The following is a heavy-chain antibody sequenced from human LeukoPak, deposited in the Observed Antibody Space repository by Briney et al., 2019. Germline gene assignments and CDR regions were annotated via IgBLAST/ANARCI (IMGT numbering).Heavy chain of an antibody. CDR1: GYTFTSYD. CDR3: ARGRHVDYYDSSGDFDY. CDR2: INPNSGNT. J-gene: IGHJ4*02. V-gene: IGHV1-8*03. Sequence: ASVKVSCKASGYTFTSYDINWVRQATGQRLEWMGWINPNSGNTGYARKFQGRVTITRNTSISTAYMELSSLRSEDTAVYYCARGRHVDYYDSSGDFDYWGQGTLVTVSS. D-gene: IGHD3-22*01.